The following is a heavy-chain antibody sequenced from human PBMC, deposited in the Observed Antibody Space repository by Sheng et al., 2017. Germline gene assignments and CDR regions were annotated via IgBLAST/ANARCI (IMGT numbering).Heavy chain of an antibody. CDR3: ARDQYYDYTRGAFDI. CDR2: ISYDGSNK. Sequence: QVQLVESGGGVVQPGRSLRLSCAASGFTFSSYAMHWVRQAPGKGLEWVAVISYDGSNKYYADSVKGRFTISRDNSKNTLYLQMNSLRAEDTAVYYCARDQYYDYTRGAFDIWGQGTMVTVSS. CDR1: GFTFSSYA. J-gene: IGHJ3*02. V-gene: IGHV3-30-3*01. D-gene: IGHD3-16*01.